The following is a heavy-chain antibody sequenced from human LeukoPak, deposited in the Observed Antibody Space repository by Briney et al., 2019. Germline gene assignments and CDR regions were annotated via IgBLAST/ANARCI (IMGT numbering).Heavy chain of an antibody. J-gene: IGHJ3*02. CDR1: GGSISSSSYY. CDR3: ARESYYDSSGYSHDAFDI. D-gene: IGHD3-22*01. V-gene: IGHV4-39*07. CDR2: IYYSGST. Sequence: KTSETLSLTCTVSGGSISSSSYYWGWIRQPPGKGLECIGSIYYSGSTYYNPSLKSRVTISVDTSKNQFSLKLSSVTAADTAVYYCARESYYDSSGYSHDAFDIWGQGTMVTVSS.